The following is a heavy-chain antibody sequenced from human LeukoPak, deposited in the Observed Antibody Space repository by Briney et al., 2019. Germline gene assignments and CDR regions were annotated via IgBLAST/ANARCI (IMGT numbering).Heavy chain of an antibody. CDR1: GYSFTSYW. CDR2: IYPGDSDT. Sequence: GESLKISCKGSGYSFTSYWIGWVRQMPGKGLEWMGIIYPGDSDTRYSPSFQGQVTISADKSISTAYLQWSSLKASDTAMYYCAGARDLRGERGYSDYWGQGTLVTVSS. D-gene: IGHD5/OR15-5a*01. J-gene: IGHJ4*02. CDR3: AGARDLRGERGYSDY. V-gene: IGHV5-51*01.